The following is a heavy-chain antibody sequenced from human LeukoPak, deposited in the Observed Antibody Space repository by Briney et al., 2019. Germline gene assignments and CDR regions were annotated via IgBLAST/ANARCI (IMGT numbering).Heavy chain of an antibody. D-gene: IGHD1-14*01. J-gene: IGHJ4*02. V-gene: IGHV3-23*01. Sequence: GGSLRLSCAASGFSFSTYTMTWVRQAPGKGLEWVSGIVASGGDTFYADSVKGRFTISRDNSKNTLYLQMNSLRAEDTAVYYCASRNWYIDYWGQGTLVTVSS. CDR3: ASRNWYIDY. CDR2: IVASGGDT. CDR1: GFSFSTYT.